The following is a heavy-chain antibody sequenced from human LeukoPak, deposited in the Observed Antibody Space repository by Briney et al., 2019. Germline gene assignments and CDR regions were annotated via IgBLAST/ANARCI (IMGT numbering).Heavy chain of an antibody. V-gene: IGHV5-51*01. Sequence: EESLKISCKGSGYSFTSYWIGWVRQMPGKGLGWMGIIYPGDSDTRYSPSFQGQVTISADKSISTAYLQWSSLKASDTAMYYCARSDGSGSYWVNWFDPWGQGTLVTVSS. CDR3: ARSDGSGSYWVNWFDP. D-gene: IGHD3-10*01. J-gene: IGHJ5*02. CDR1: GYSFTSYW. CDR2: IYPGDSDT.